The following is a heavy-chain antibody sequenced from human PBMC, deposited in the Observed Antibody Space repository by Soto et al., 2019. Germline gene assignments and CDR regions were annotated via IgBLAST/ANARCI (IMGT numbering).Heavy chain of an antibody. CDR2: MNPNSGNT. CDR1: RYTFTSYD. J-gene: IGHJ3*02. CDR3: ARGTRGSFDI. V-gene: IGHV1-8*01. D-gene: IGHD3-10*01. Sequence: ASVKVSCKASRYTFTSYDINWVRQATGQGLEWIGCMNPNSGNTGYAQKFQGRVTMTRNISISTAYMELSSLRSEDTAVYYCARGTRGSFDIWGQGTMVTVSS.